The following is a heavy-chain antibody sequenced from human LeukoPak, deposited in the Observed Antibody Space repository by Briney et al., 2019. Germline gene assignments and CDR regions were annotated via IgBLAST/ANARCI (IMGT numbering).Heavy chain of an antibody. CDR2: ISSSGFSR. V-gene: IGHV3-23*01. CDR1: GFTFSTYA. CDR3: TRGLTPAAAEFDY. J-gene: IGHJ4*02. Sequence: PGGSLRLSCASSGFTFSTYAMHWVRQAPGEGLEWVSTISSSGFSRYYGDSVKGRFTISRDNSKDTLYLQMNSLRADDTAVYYCTRGLTPAAAEFDYWGQGTLVTVSS. D-gene: IGHD2-2*01.